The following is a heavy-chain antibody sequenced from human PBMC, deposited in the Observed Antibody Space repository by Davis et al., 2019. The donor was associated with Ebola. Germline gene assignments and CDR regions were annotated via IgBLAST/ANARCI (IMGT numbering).Heavy chain of an antibody. V-gene: IGHV1-18*01. CDR3: ARYLVVAATPDY. Sequence: ASVKVSCKASGYTFTSYDINWVRQATGQGLEWMGWISAYNGNTNYAQKLQGRVTMTTDTSTSTAYMELRSLRSDDTAVYYCARYLVVAATPDYWGQGTLVTVSS. D-gene: IGHD2-15*01. CDR2: ISAYNGNT. CDR1: GYTFTSYD. J-gene: IGHJ4*02.